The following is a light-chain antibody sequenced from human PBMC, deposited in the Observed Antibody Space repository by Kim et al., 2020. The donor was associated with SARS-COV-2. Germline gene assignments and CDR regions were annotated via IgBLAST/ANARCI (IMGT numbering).Light chain of an antibody. CDR2: DAT. Sequence: VSPGETATLSCRATQSIGNRLAWFQQKPGQAPALVINDATTRATGVPTRFSGSGSGTEFTLTISGLKSEDFAVYYCQQYDKWPLTFGGGTKVDIK. V-gene: IGKV3-15*01. J-gene: IGKJ4*01. CDR1: QSIGNR. CDR3: QQYDKWPLT.